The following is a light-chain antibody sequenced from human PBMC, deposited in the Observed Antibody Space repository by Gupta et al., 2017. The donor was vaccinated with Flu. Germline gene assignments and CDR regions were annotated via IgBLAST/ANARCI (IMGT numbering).Light chain of an antibody. CDR2: DFS. Sequence: QSALTQPPSASGTPGQRVTFSCSGSSSNIGSYTVDWYQQLPGTAPKLLIYDFSQRPSGVPDRFSGSKSGTSASLAISGLQSEDEADYYCAVWDDSLSGHYVLGSGTKVTVL. CDR1: SSNIGSYT. V-gene: IGLV1-44*01. J-gene: IGLJ1*01. CDR3: AVWDDSLSGHYV.